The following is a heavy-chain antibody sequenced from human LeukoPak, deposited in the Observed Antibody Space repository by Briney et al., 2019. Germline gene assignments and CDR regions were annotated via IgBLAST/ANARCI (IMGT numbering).Heavy chain of an antibody. D-gene: IGHD5-18*01. V-gene: IGHV1-24*01. J-gene: IGHJ4*02. CDR3: ATGDPTYSYGALCY. CDR2: FDPEDGET. Sequence: ASVKVSCKVSGYTLTELSMHWVRQAPGKGLEWMGGFDPEDGETIYAQKFQGRVTMTEDTSTDTAYMELSSLRSEDTAVYYCATGDPTYSYGALCYWGQGTLVTVSS. CDR1: GYTLTELS.